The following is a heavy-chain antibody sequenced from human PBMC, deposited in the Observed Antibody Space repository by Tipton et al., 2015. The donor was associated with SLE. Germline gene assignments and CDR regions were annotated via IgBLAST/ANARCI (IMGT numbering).Heavy chain of an antibody. CDR3: ARDIGDPLNY. CDR1: GLAFRNYA. V-gene: IGHV3-30-3*01. Sequence: SLRLSCAASGLAFRNYAMHWVRQAPGKGLEWVSVISYDGSNKYYADSVKGRFTISRDNSKNTLYLQMNSLRFEDTAVYFCARDIGDPLNYWGQGTLVTVSS. D-gene: IGHD3-10*01. J-gene: IGHJ4*02. CDR2: ISYDGSNK.